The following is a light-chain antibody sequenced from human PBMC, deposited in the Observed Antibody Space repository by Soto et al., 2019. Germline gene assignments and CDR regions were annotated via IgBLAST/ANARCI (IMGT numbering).Light chain of an antibody. CDR2: DVS. V-gene: IGLV2-11*01. Sequence: QSVLTQPRSVSGSPGQSVTISCTGTSSDIGRYNYVSWYQQHPGKAPKLMIYDVSQRPSGVPDRFSGSKSGNTASLTISGLQAEDKSEYYCSSYAGGSRFVFGAGTKVTVL. J-gene: IGLJ1*01. CDR3: SSYAGGSRFV. CDR1: SSDIGRYNY.